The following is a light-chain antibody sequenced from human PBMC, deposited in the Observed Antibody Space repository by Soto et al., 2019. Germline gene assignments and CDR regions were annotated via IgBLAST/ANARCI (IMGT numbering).Light chain of an antibody. Sequence: IQLTQSPSSLSASVGDRVTITCRASRGISDSLAWYQQKPGKAPNLLIYAASTLQSGVPSRFSGSGSGTDFTLTITSLQPEDSSTYFCQQLNSFPYTFVQGTRLEI. CDR1: RGISDS. CDR3: QQLNSFPYT. J-gene: IGKJ2*01. V-gene: IGKV1-9*01. CDR2: AAS.